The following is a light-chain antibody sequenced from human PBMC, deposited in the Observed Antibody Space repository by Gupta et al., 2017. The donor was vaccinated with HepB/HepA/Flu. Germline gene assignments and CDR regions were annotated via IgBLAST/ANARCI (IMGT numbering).Light chain of an antibody. J-gene: IGKJ2*01. V-gene: IGKV1-33*01. Sequence: DIQMTQSPSSLSVSVGDRVTISCQASQDISNFLNWYQVKPGKAPKLLIYDASNLETGVPSRFSGSGSGTDFTFTISSLQPEDIATYFCQQYDSFVPSSFGQGTKLGIK. CDR1: QDISNF. CDR2: DAS. CDR3: QQYDSFVPSS.